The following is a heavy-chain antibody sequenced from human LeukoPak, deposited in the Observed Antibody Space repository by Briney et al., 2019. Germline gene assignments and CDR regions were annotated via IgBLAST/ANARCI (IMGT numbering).Heavy chain of an antibody. CDR3: ARVVSGSYPFDY. D-gene: IGHD1-26*01. V-gene: IGHV3-64*04. CDR1: GFPFSSYA. J-gene: IGHJ4*02. CDR2: ISDSGGST. Sequence: GGSLRLSCSASGFPFSSYAMHWVRQAPGKGLEYVSAISDSGGSTYYADSVKGRFTISRANSKNTLYLQMNSLRVDDTAVYYCARVVSGSYPFDYWGQGTLVTVSS.